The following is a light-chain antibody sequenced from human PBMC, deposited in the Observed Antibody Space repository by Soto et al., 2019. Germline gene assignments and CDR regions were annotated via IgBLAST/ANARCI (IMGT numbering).Light chain of an antibody. J-gene: IGKJ1*01. V-gene: IGKV1-39*01. CDR3: QQTYGTPWT. Sequence: IQMTQSPSSLSASVGDRVTITCRASQNIDSYLNWYQQRPGKAPKLLIHDASSLQSGVPSRFSGSGSGTDFALTINSLQPEDFATIYCQQTYGTPWTFGQGTKVDIK. CDR2: DAS. CDR1: QNIDSY.